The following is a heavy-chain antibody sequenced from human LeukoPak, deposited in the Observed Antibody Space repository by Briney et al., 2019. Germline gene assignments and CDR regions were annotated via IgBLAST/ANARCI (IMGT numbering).Heavy chain of an antibody. D-gene: IGHD3-16*01. Sequence: PGGSLRLSCAASGFTFSGSAMHWVRQASGKGLEWVGRIRSKANSYATAYAASVKGRFTISRDDSKNTAYLQMNSLKTEDTAVYYCTSSPILYGLYFDYWGQGTLVTVSS. CDR1: GFTFSGSA. V-gene: IGHV3-73*01. CDR3: TSSPILYGLYFDY. CDR2: IRSKANSYAT. J-gene: IGHJ4*02.